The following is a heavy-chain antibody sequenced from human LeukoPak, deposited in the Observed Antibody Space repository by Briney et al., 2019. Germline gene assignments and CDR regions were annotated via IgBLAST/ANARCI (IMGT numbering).Heavy chain of an antibody. CDR1: GYTFTGYY. CDR3: ARVSGSYRGAIDY. V-gene: IGHV1-2*02. Sequence: ASVKVSCKASGYTFTGYYMHWVRQAPGQGLEWMGWINPNSGGTNYAQKFQGRATMTRDTSISTAYMELSRLRSDDTAVYYCARVSGSYRGAIDYWGQGTLVTVSS. J-gene: IGHJ4*02. D-gene: IGHD1-26*01. CDR2: INPNSGGT.